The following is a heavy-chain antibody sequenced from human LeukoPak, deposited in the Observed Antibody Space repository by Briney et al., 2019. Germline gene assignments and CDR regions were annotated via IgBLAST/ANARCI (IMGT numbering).Heavy chain of an antibody. D-gene: IGHD3/OR15-3a*01. V-gene: IGHV4-59*11. CDR2: TSGSI. CDR1: GASISSHY. CDR3: ASVLAIFGLDTTDFYMDV. Sequence: SETLSPTCAVSGASISSHYWSWVRQPPGKGLEWIGYTSGSISDNPSLKSRVAVSVDPSQNQVSLSLTSVTAADTAVYYCASVLAIFGLDTTDFYMDVWGKGTTVTVSS. J-gene: IGHJ6*03.